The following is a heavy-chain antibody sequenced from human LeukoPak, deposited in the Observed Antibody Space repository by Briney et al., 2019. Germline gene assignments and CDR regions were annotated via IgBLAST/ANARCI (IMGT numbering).Heavy chain of an antibody. V-gene: IGHV3-30*18. CDR3: AKERAAGGNVALWNHFDN. CDR2: IEFDGTNE. D-gene: IGHD6-13*01. J-gene: IGHJ4*02. Sequence: GSLRLSCAASGFTFSNYGIHWVRPAPGKGLEWVATIEFDGTNEYYGDSVKGRFTISRDNSKNTLYLQMNSLRAEDTAVYYCAKERAAGGNVALWNHFDNWGQGTLVTVSS. CDR1: GFTFSNYG.